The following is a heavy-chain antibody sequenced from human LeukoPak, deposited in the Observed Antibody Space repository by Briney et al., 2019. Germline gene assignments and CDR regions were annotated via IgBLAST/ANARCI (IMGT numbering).Heavy chain of an antibody. J-gene: IGHJ5*02. CDR2: IYTSGST. CDR1: GGSISSYY. V-gene: IGHV4-4*07. D-gene: IGHD3-9*01. Sequence: SETLSLTCTVSGGSISSYYWSWIRQPAGKGLEWIGRIYTSGSTNYNPSLKSRVTMSVDTSKNQFSLKLSSVTAADTAVYYCARGLYYDILTGLLERWFDPWGQGTLVTVSS. CDR3: ARGLYYDILTGLLERWFDP.